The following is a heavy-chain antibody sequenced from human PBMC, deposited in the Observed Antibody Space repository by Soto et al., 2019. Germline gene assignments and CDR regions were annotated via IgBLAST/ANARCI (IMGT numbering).Heavy chain of an antibody. J-gene: IGHJ4*02. CDR2: IYPGDADT. D-gene: IGHD2-15*01. Sequence: PGESLKISCKGSGYSFTGYWIGWVRQMPGKGLEWMGIIYPGDADTKYSPSFQGQVTISADKSISTAYLQWSSLKASDTAMYYCASPFSCSGGSCPALDYWGQGTLVTVSA. CDR3: ASPFSCSGGSCPALDY. V-gene: IGHV5-51*01. CDR1: GYSFTGYW.